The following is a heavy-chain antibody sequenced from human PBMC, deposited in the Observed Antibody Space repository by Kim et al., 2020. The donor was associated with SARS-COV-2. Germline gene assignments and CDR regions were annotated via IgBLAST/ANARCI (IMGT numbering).Heavy chain of an antibody. V-gene: IGHV3-48*03. CDR2: IR. Sequence: IRYYADSVEGRFAISRDNTKNSLYLQMKSLRAEDTAVYYCARGAFYWNFDLWGRGTLVTVSS. J-gene: IGHJ2*01. CDR3: ARGAFYWNFDL.